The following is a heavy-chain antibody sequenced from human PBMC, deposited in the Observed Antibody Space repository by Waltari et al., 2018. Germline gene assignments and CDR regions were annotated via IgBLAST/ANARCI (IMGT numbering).Heavy chain of an antibody. Sequence: QLQLQESGPGLVKPSETLSLTCTVSGGSISSSISYCVWIRQPPGKGLEWIGSINYSGSTYYNPSLKSRVTISVDTSKNQFSLKLSSVTAADTAVYYCASTVYYDSSGWTYYFDYWGQGTLVTVSS. J-gene: IGHJ4*02. V-gene: IGHV4-39*01. D-gene: IGHD3-22*01. CDR3: ASTVYYDSSGWTYYFDY. CDR1: GGSISSSISY. CDR2: INYSGST.